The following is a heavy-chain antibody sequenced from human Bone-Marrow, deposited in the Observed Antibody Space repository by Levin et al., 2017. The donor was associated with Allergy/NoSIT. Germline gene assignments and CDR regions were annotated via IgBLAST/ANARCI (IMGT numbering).Heavy chain of an antibody. Sequence: GGTLRLSCEGSGYIFFNYWIGWVRQLPGKGLEWMGIIYPVDSDTRYNPSLEGHVIISVDKSINTAYLQWNSLNASDTAMYYCARQGPSVGPYFDSWGQGTLVTVSS. CDR3: ARQGPSVGPYFDS. V-gene: IGHV5-51*01. CDR2: IYPVDSDT. D-gene: IGHD2-15*01. CDR1: GYIFFNYW. J-gene: IGHJ4*02.